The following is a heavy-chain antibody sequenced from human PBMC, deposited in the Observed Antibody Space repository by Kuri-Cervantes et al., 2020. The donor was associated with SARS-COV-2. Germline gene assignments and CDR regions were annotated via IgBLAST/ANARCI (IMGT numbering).Heavy chain of an antibody. D-gene: IGHD3-22*01. J-gene: IGHJ4*02. Sequence: SETLSLTCAVYGGSFSGYYWGWIRQPPGKGLEWIGYIYYSGSTYYNPSLKSRVTISVDTSKNQFSLKLSSVTAADTAVCYCARTYYYDSSGYLETYYFDYWGQGTLVTVSS. CDR3: ARTYYYDSSGYLETYYFDY. CDR2: IYYSGST. CDR1: GGSFSGYY. V-gene: IGHV4-34*01.